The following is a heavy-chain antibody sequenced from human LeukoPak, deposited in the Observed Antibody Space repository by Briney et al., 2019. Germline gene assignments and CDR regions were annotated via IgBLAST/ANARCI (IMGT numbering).Heavy chain of an antibody. CDR1: GGSFSGYY. CDR2: INHSGST. V-gene: IGHV4-34*01. Sequence: SETLSLTCAVYGGSFSGYYWSWIRQPPGKGLEWIGEINHSGSTNYNPSLKSRVTISVDTSKNQFSLNLSSVTAADTAVYYCACSPTHKYSSSWYLDDNWGQGTLVTVSS. J-gene: IGHJ4*02. D-gene: IGHD6-13*01. CDR3: ACSPTHKYSSSWYLDDN.